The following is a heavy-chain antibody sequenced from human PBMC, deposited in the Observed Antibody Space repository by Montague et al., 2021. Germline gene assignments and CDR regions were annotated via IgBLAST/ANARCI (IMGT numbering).Heavy chain of an antibody. D-gene: IGHD4-17*01. V-gene: IGHV3-30*04. CDR2: ISYDGSNK. CDR3: AGDTVLRNDALDV. J-gene: IGHJ3*01. CDR1: GFTFSNYA. Sequence: SLRLSCAASGFTFSNYAMHWVRQAPGKGLEWVAVISYDGSNKYYADSVKGRFTISRGNSKNTLYLQMNSLRAEDTAVYYCAGDTVLRNDALDVWGQGTMVTVSS.